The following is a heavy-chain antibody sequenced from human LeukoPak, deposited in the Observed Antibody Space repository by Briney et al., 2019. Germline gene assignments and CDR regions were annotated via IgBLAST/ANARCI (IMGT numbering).Heavy chain of an antibody. CDR2: ISSSSSYI. Sequence: RSGGSLRLSCAASGFTFSSYSMNWVRQAPGKGLEWVSSISSSSSYIYYADSVKGRFTISRDNSKNTLYLQMNSLRAEDTAVYYCAKDRWGAGGLLSGPFDYWGQGTLVTVSS. CDR1: GFTFSSYS. J-gene: IGHJ4*02. V-gene: IGHV3-21*01. D-gene: IGHD2-2*01. CDR3: AKDRWGAGGLLSGPFDY.